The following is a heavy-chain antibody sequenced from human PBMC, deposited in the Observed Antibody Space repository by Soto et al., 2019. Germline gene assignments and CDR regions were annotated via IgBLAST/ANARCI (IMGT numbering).Heavy chain of an antibody. Sequence: QVQLVQSGAEVKKPGSSVKVSCKASGGTFSSYAISWVRQAPGQGLEWMGGIIPIFGTANYAQKFQGRVTLTADESTSTAYMELSSLRPEDTAVYYCAGGPGTTYTPWYFDLWGRGTLVTVSS. CDR1: GGTFSSYA. V-gene: IGHV1-69*12. CDR2: IIPIFGTA. D-gene: IGHD1-7*01. J-gene: IGHJ2*01. CDR3: AGGPGTTYTPWYFDL.